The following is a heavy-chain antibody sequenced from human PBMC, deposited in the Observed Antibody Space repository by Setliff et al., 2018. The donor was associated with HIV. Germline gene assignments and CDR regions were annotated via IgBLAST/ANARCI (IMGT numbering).Heavy chain of an antibody. D-gene: IGHD1-26*01. CDR1: GNSLTESS. Sequence: ASVKVSCKVSGNSLTESSMHWVRQAPGEGLEWMGGFDPEDGETIYAQKFQGRVTMTTDTSTGTAYMELRSLRSDDTAMYYCARDVSGSYHLDAFDIWGRGTMVTVSS. J-gene: IGHJ3*02. CDR2: FDPEDGET. CDR3: ARDVSGSYHLDAFDI. V-gene: IGHV1-24*01.